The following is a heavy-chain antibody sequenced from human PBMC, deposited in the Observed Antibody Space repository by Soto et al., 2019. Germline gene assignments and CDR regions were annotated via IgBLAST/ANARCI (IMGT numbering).Heavy chain of an antibody. V-gene: IGHV1-18*01. J-gene: IGHJ4*02. CDR3: ARDGTAAPPNPDY. CDR1: GYTFTSYG. Sequence: ASVKVSCKASGYTFTSYGINWVRQAPGQGLEWMGWISGYNGNTMYAQKVQGRVTMTTDTSTSTVYMELRSLRSDDTALYYCARDGTAAPPNPDYWRQGTLVTVSS. CDR2: ISGYNGNT. D-gene: IGHD6-6*01.